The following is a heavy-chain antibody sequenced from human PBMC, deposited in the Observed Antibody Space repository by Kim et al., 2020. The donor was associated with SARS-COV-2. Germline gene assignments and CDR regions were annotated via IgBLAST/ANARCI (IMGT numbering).Heavy chain of an antibody. CDR3: AKVDWDDGSNYGC. V-gene: IGHV3-23*01. CDR2: IDNGGDT. J-gene: IGHJ1*01. D-gene: IGHD1-1*01. Sequence: GGSLRLSCAASGFTVTTFYISWVRQAPGKGLEWVSAIDNGGDTFYADSVRGRFTISRDSFKNTLYLQMNSLRAEDTAAYYCAKVDWDDGSNYGCRG. CDR1: GFTVTTFY.